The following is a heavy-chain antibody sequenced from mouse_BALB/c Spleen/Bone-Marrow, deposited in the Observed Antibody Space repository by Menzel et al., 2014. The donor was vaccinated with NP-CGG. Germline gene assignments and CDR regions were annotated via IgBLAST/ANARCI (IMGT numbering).Heavy chain of an antibody. CDR2: ISSGSSTI. D-gene: IGHD2-2*01. J-gene: IGHJ4*01. Sequence: EVHLVESGGGLVQPGGSRKLSCAASGFTFSSFGMHWVRQAPEKGLEWVAYISSGSSTIYYADTVKGRFTISRDNPKNTLFLQMTSLRSEDTAMYYCAGYGYYDAMDYWGQGTSVTVSS. V-gene: IGHV5-17*02. CDR1: GFTFSSFG. CDR3: AGYGYYDAMDY.